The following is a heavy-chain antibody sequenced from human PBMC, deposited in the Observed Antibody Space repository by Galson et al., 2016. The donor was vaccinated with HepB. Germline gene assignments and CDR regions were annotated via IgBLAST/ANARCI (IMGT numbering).Heavy chain of an antibody. D-gene: IGHD1-7*01. J-gene: IGHJ4*02. Sequence: SVKVSCKASGYTFTSYAMHWVRQAPGQRLEWMGWINAGNGNTKYSQKFQGRVTITRDTSASTAYVKLSSLRSEDTAVYYCARGPGNYYFDYWGQGTLVTVSS. CDR1: GYTFTSYA. V-gene: IGHV1-3*01. CDR2: INAGNGNT. CDR3: ARGPGNYYFDY.